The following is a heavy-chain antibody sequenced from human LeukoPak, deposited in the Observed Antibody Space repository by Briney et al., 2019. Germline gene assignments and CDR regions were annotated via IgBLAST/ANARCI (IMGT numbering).Heavy chain of an antibody. CDR1: GGTFSSYA. Sequence: ASVKVSCKSSGGTFSSYAISWVRQAPGQGLEWMGRIIPNLGISNYAQKFQGRVTIPAANSTSTAYMELSSLRSEDTAVYYCARHVERPDWYYGMDVWGQGTTVTVSS. J-gene: IGHJ6*02. CDR3: ARHVERPDWYYGMDV. CDR2: IIPNLGIS. D-gene: IGHD1-1*01. V-gene: IGHV1-69*04.